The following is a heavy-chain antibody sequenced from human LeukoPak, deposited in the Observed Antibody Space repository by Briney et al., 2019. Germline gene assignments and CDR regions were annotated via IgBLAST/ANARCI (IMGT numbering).Heavy chain of an antibody. D-gene: IGHD3-22*01. V-gene: IGHV3-74*01. CDR2: INSDGSST. CDR3: ARESRYSSGYSFDY. CDR1: GFTFSSYW. Sequence: GGSLRLSCAASGFTFSSYWMHWVRQAPGKGLVWVSRINSDGSSTSYADSVKGRFTISRDNAKNTLYLQMNSLRAEDTAVYYYARESRYSSGYSFDYWGQGTLVTVSS. J-gene: IGHJ4*02.